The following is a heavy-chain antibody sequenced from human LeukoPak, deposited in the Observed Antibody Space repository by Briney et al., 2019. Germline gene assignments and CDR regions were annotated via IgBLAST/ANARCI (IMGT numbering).Heavy chain of an antibody. Sequence: PGGSLRLSCAASGFTFSSYWMYWVRQAPGKGLVWVSRINSDGSSTSYADSVKGRFTISRDNAKNTLYLQMNSLRAEDTAVYYCARVSSQWLWPYGMDVWGQGTTVTVSS. D-gene: IGHD6-19*01. CDR3: ARVSSQWLWPYGMDV. J-gene: IGHJ6*02. V-gene: IGHV3-74*01. CDR1: GFTFSSYW. CDR2: INSDGSST.